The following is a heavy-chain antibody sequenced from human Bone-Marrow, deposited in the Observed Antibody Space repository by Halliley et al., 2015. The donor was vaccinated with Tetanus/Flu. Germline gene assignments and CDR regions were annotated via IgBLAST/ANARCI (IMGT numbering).Heavy chain of an antibody. Sequence: GYLDSSGPTPYNPSLRGRITMSVDRPKNQFSLKLSSVTAADTAVYYCARDRRLVSTPIGVDVWGRGTTVTVSS. CDR3: ARDRRLVSTPIGVDV. V-gene: IGHV4-30-4*01. J-gene: IGHJ6*02. D-gene: IGHD2-2*01. CDR2: LDSSGPT.